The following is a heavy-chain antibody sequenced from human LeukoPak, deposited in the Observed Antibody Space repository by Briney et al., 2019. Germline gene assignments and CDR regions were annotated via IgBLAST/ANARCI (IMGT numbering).Heavy chain of an antibody. V-gene: IGHV3-21*05. CDR3: ASFDWLFQGVDY. CDR1: LFSFSSYI. J-gene: IGHJ4*02. CDR2: ISSSSSYI. D-gene: IGHD3-9*01. Sequence: GGGLRLSPAPSLFSFSSYIIKWVGPAPARGREGVLYISSSSSYIYYADSVKGRFTISRDNAKNSLYLQMNSLRAEDTAVYYCASFDWLFQGVDYWGQGTLVTVSS.